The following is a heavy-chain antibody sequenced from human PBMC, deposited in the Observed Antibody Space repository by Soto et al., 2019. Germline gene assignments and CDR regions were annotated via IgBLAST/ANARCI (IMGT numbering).Heavy chain of an antibody. V-gene: IGHV3-21*01. Sequence: PGGSLRLSSAASGFTFSSYSMNWVRQAPGKGLEWVSSISSSSSYIYYADSVKGRFTISRDNAKNSLYLQMNSLRAEDTAAYYCAREIMVGAPSLGYYYYGMDVRGQGTTVTVSS. J-gene: IGHJ6*02. D-gene: IGHD1-26*01. CDR1: GFTFSSYS. CDR2: ISSSSSYI. CDR3: AREIMVGAPSLGYYYYGMDV.